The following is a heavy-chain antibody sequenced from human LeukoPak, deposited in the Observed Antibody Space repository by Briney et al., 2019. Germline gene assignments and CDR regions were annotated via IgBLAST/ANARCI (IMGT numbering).Heavy chain of an antibody. CDR1: GFTFSSYG. J-gene: IGHJ4*02. Sequence: GGSLRLSCAASGFTFSSYGMSWVRQAPGKGLEWVSAISGSGGSTYYADSVKGRFTISRDNSKNTLYLQMNSLRAEDTAVYYCAKGGRAPFPILVVITNDYWGQGTLVTVSS. V-gene: IGHV3-23*01. CDR3: AKGGRAPFPILVVITNDY. D-gene: IGHD3-22*01. CDR2: ISGSGGST.